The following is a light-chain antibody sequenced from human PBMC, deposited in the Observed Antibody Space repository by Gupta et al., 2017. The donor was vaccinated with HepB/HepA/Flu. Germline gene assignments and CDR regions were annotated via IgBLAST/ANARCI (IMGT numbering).Light chain of an antibody. CDR2: YTSDSDK. Sequence: QAGLTQPSSLSASPGASASLPCTFRSGVNVATYRIYWYQQKPGSPPQFLLSYTSDSDKQQGSGVPSRFSGSKVVSATAVIIIISGLEAEDEAYYSCMTWHISTCVFGGGTKLTVL. V-gene: IGLV5-45*02. CDR3: MTWHISTCV. CDR1: SGVNVATYR. J-gene: IGLJ3*02.